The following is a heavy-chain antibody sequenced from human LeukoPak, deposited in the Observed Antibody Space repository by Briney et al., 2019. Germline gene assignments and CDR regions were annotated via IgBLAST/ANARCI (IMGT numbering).Heavy chain of an antibody. Sequence: PGRSLRLSCAASGFTFSSYAMHWVRQAPGKGLEWVAVISYDGSNKYYADSVKGRFTISRDNSKNTLYLQMNSLRAEDTAVYYCARDSLKLLGIYYYGMDVWGQGTTVTVSS. CDR1: GFTFSSYA. V-gene: IGHV3-30-3*01. CDR2: ISYDGSNK. CDR3: ARDSLKLLGIYYYGMDV. J-gene: IGHJ6*02. D-gene: IGHD7-27*01.